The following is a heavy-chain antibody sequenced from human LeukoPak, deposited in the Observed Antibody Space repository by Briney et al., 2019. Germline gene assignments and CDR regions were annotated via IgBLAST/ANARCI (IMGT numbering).Heavy chain of an antibody. J-gene: IGHJ3*02. Sequence: PSETLSLTCTVSGGSISSSSYYWGWIRQPPGKGLEWIGSIYYSGSTYYNPSLKSRVTISVDTSKNQFSLKLSSVTAADTAVYYCATPGREVVTRSSAFDIWGQGTMVTVSS. CDR3: ATPGREVVTRSSAFDI. V-gene: IGHV4-39*01. D-gene: IGHD2-21*02. CDR1: GGSISSSSYY. CDR2: IYYSGST.